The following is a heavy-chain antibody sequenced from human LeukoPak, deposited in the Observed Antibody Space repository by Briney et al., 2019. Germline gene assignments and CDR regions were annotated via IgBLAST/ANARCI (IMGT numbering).Heavy chain of an antibody. CDR1: GGSISSYY. J-gene: IGHJ3*02. D-gene: IGHD6-13*01. CDR2: IYYSGST. Sequence: SETLSLTCTVSGGSISSYYWSWIRQPPGKGLEWIGYIYYSGSTNYNPSLKSRVTISVDTSKNQFSLKLSSVTAADTAVYYCARDTTTHSSSWPDAFDIWGQGTMVTVSS. CDR3: ARDTTTHSSSWPDAFDI. V-gene: IGHV4-59*01.